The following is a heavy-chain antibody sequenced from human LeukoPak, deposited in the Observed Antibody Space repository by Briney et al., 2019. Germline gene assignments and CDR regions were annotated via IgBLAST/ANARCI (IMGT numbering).Heavy chain of an antibody. CDR2: ISGSGVST. J-gene: IGHJ6*03. V-gene: IGHV3-23*01. CDR3: AKGSTFHYDSSVYYFYIDV. D-gene: IGHD3-22*01. CDR1: GFTYSNYA. Sequence: GGSPRLSCAASGFTYSNYAMSWVRQAPGKGLECVSFISGSGVSTYYADSVKGQFIISRDNSRNTLYLQMDSLRSEDTAVYYCAKGSTFHYDSSVYYFYIDVWGKGTTVIVS.